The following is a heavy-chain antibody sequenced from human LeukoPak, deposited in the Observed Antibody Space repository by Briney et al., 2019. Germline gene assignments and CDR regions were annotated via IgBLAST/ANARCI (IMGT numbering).Heavy chain of an antibody. CDR1: GFTFSSYW. CDR2: IKQDGTEK. J-gene: IGHJ4*02. D-gene: IGHD6-19*01. V-gene: IGHV3-7*01. CDR3: ARVGSGWYRYFDY. Sequence: GGSLRLSCAASGFTFSSYWMRWVRQAPGKGLEWVANIKQDGTEKYYVDSVKGRFTISRDNAKTSLYLQMNSLRAEDTAVYYCARVGSGWYRYFDYWGQGTLVTVSS.